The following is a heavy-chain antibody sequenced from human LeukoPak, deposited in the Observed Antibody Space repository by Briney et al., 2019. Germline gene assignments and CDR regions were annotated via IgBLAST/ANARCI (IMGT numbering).Heavy chain of an antibody. CDR1: GFTFSSYG. CDR3: AKDRKGVAGFFDY. V-gene: IGHV3-33*06. CDR2: IWYDGSNK. D-gene: IGHD6-19*01. Sequence: GRSLRLSCAASGFTFSSYGMHWVRQAPGKGLEWVAVIWYDGSNKYYADSVKGRFTISRDNSKNTLYLQMNSLRAEDTAVYYCAKDRKGVAGFFDYWGQGTLVTVSS. J-gene: IGHJ4*02.